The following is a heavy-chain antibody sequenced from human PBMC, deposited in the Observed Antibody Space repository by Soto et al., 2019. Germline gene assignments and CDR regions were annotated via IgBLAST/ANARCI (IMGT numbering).Heavy chain of an antibody. CDR2: IIPIFGTA. CDR3: AREREGGNSVRRDHFDI. Sequence: SVKVSCKASGGTFSSYAISWVRQAPGQGLEWMGGIIPIFGTANYAQKFQGRVTITADESTSTAYMELSSLRSEDKDVYYCAREREGGNSVRRDHFDIRGQGTIVTVSS. V-gene: IGHV1-69*13. CDR1: GGTFSSYA. J-gene: IGHJ3*02. D-gene: IGHD2-21*02.